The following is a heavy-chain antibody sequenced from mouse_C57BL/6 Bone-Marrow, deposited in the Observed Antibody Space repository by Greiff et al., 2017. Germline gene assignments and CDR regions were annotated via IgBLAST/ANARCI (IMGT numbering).Heavy chain of an antibody. Sequence: QVQLQQPGAELVKPGASVKLSCKASGYTFTSYWMHWVKQRPGQGLEWIGMIHPNSGSTKYNEKLKSKATLTVDKSSSPAYMQLSSLASEDSAVYYCASNWDGYWGQGTTLTVSS. CDR2: IHPNSGST. J-gene: IGHJ2*01. V-gene: IGHV1-64*01. CDR3: ASNWDGY. CDR1: GYTFTSYW. D-gene: IGHD4-1*01.